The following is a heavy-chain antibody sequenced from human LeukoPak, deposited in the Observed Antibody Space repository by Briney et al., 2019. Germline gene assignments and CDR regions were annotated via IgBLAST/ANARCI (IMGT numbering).Heavy chain of an antibody. CDR2: ISSSGDYI. Sequence: PGGSLRLSCAASGFTFSRYSMSWVRQAPGKGLEWVSSISSSGDYIYYGDSLKGRSTISRDNAKNSLYLQMSGLRAEDTALYYCARGPSEWFGESTVWGQGALVTVSS. V-gene: IGHV3-21*01. CDR3: ARGPSEWFGESTV. J-gene: IGHJ4*02. CDR1: GFTFSRYS. D-gene: IGHD3-10*01.